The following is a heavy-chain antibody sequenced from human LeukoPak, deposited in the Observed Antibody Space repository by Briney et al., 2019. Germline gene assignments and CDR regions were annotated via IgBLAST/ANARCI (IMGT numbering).Heavy chain of an antibody. CDR1: GGTFSSYA. CDR3: ARESAAGTAFDY. CDR2: IIPIFDTA. V-gene: IGHV1-69*05. D-gene: IGHD6-13*01. Sequence: SVKVSCKASGGTFSSYAISWVRQAPGQGLEWMGGIIPIFDTANYAQKFQGRVTITTDESTSTAYMELSSLRSEDTAVYYCARESAAGTAFDYWGQGTLVTVSS. J-gene: IGHJ4*02.